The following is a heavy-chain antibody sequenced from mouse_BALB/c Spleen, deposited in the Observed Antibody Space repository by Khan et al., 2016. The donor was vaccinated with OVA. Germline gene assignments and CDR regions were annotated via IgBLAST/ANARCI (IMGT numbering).Heavy chain of an antibody. J-gene: IGHJ3*01. CDR2: IWSGGST. CDR1: GFSLTNYG. CDR3: ARNDDYDDGLAY. V-gene: IGHV2-2*02. Sequence: QVQLKQSGPGLVQPSQSLSITCTVSGFSLTNYGVHWIRQSPGKGLEWLGVIWSGGSTDYDATFISRLSISKDNSKCQVFFKMNSLQANDTAIYYCARNDDYDDGLAYWGQGTLVTVS. D-gene: IGHD2-4*01.